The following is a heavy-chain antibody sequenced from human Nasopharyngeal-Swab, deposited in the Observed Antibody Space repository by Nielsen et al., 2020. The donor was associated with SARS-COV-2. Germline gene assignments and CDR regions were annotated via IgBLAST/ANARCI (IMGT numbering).Heavy chain of an antibody. D-gene: IGHD3-10*01. Sequence: WIRQPPGKRLEWIGSIYYSGSTYYNPSLKSRVTISVDTSKNQFSLKLSSVTAADTAVYYCARDGLLWFGEAWGRPFDYWGQGTLVTVSS. CDR2: IYYSGST. J-gene: IGHJ4*02. V-gene: IGHV4-39*07. CDR3: ARDGLLWFGEAWGRPFDY.